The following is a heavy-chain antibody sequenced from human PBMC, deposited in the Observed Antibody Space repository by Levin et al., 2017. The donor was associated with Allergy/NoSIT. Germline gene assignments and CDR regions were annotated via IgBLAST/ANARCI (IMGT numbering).Heavy chain of an antibody. CDR3: AKNLNTDIAVAGTRPFGS. CDR1: GGSISSYY. CDR2: IYYSGST. V-gene: IGHV4-59*01. Sequence: SETLSLTCTVSGGSISSYYWSWIRQPPGKGLEWIGYIYYSGSTNYNPSLKSRVTISVDTSKNQFSLKLSSVTAADTAIYYCAKNLNTDIAVAGTRPFGSWGQGTLVTVSS. J-gene: IGHJ4*02. D-gene: IGHD6-19*01.